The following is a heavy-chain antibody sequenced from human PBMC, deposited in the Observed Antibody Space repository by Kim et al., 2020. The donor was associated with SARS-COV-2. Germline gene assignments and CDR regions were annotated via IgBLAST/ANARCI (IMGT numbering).Heavy chain of an antibody. CDR3: ARDFDWAFDI. V-gene: IGHV3-21*05. Sequence: GVSLRLSCAASGFSFSSHFFNWVRQAPGKGLEWVAYISSDHIHYADSVKGRFTISRDNAESSLYLQMNSLRDDDTAVYYCARDFDWAFDIWGQGTMVTVSS. CDR1: GFSFSSHF. CDR2: ISSDHI. D-gene: IGHD3-9*01. J-gene: IGHJ3*02.